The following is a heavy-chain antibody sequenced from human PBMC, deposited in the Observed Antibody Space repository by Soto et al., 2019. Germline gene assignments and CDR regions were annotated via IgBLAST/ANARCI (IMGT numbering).Heavy chain of an antibody. J-gene: IGHJ6*02. D-gene: IGHD3-3*01. CDR1: GGSISSYY. CDR3: ARGLYYDFWSGYYPTYYYYGMDV. V-gene: IGHV4-59*01. CDR2: IYYSGST. Sequence: PSETLFLTCTVSGGSISSYYWSWIRQPPGKGLEWIGYIYYSGSTNYNPSLKSRVTISVDTSKNQFSLKLSSVTAADTAVYYCARGLYYDFWSGYYPTYYYYGMDVWGQGTTVTVSS.